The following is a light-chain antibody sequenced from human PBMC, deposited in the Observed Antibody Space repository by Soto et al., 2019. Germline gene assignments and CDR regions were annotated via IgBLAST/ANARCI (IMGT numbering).Light chain of an antibody. CDR1: QSISSW. J-gene: IGKJ1*01. Sequence: DIQMTQSPSTLAASVGDTVTITCRASQSISSWLAWYQQKPGKAPKLLIQKASSLESGVPSRFSGSRSGTDFTLPITSLHPDDFATYYCQQSRTFGQGTKVEIK. CDR3: QQSRT. CDR2: KAS. V-gene: IGKV1-5*03.